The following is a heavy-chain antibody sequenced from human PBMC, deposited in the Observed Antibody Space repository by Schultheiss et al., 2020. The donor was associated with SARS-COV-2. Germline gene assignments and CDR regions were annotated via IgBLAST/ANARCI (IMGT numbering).Heavy chain of an antibody. J-gene: IGHJ4*02. Sequence: GGSLRLSCAASGFTFSSYAMSWVRQAPGKGLEWVSAISGSGGSTYYADSVKGRFTISRDNSKNTLYLQMNSLRAEDTAVYYCARARMTRDYGSGSYFYYFDYWGQGTLVTVSS. V-gene: IGHV3-23*01. D-gene: IGHD3-10*01. CDR1: GFTFSSYA. CDR3: ARARMTRDYGSGSYFYYFDY. CDR2: ISGSGGST.